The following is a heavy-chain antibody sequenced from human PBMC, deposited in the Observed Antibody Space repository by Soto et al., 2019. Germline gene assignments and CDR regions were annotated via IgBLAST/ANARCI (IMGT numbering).Heavy chain of an antibody. J-gene: IGHJ5*02. D-gene: IGHD2-21*02. V-gene: IGHV1-3*04. Sequence: QVQLVQSGADVKKPGASVKVSCNASGYPFTASTMHWVRQAPGQRLEWMGWINTANGYTKYSQNFQGRVTITRDTSASTAYMELSSLRSEDTAVYYCATLCGEDCYSSDRWGQGTLITVSS. CDR2: INTANGYT. CDR1: GYPFTAST. CDR3: ATLCGEDCYSSDR.